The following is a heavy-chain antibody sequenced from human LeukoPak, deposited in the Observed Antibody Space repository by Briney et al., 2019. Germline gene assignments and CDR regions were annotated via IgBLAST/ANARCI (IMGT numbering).Heavy chain of an antibody. V-gene: IGHV4-31*03. Sequence: SQTLSLTCTVSGGSISSGGYYWSWIRQHPGKGLERIGYIYYSGSTYYNPSLKSRVTISVDTSKNQFSLKLSSVTAADTAVYYCARSIRWAKFDPWGQGTLVTVSS. CDR2: IYYSGST. D-gene: IGHD4-23*01. CDR1: GGSISSGGYY. J-gene: IGHJ5*02. CDR3: ARSIRWAKFDP.